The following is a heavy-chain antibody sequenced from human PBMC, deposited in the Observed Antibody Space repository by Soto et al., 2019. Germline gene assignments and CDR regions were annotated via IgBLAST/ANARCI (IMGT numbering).Heavy chain of an antibody. D-gene: IGHD3-10*01. J-gene: IGHJ4*02. Sequence: ASVKVSCKASGYTFTSYGISWVRQAPGQGLEWMGWISAYNGNTNYAQKLQGRVTMTTDTSTSTAYMELRSLRSDDTAVYYCARAEYGSGSYCLDYWGQGTLVTVSS. V-gene: IGHV1-18*01. CDR2: ISAYNGNT. CDR3: ARAEYGSGSYCLDY. CDR1: GYTFTSYG.